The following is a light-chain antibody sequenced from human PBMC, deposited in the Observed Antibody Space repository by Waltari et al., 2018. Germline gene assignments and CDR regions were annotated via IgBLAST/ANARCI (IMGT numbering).Light chain of an antibody. J-gene: IGLJ1*01. V-gene: IGLV2-14*03. CDR1: SRDISFCHY. Sequence: QSALTQTHSVSGSPGQSNTIQCTGTSRDISFCHYLSWSQQNPGAAPKPIFYGVTSRPSGVSSRFSGSKSGHTAFLTISGLQAEDEADFFCSSYTTSWTYVFGTGTTVNVL. CDR3: SSYTTSWTYV. CDR2: GVT.